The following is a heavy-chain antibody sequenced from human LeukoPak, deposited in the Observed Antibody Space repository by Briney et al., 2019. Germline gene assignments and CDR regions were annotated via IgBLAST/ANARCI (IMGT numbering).Heavy chain of an antibody. J-gene: IGHJ4*02. Sequence: PSETLSLTCTVSGGSISSYYWSWIRQPPGKGLEWIGYIYYSGSTNYNPSLKSRVTISVDTSKNQFSLRLSSVTAADTAVYYCARVTGYVMEDYFDYWGQGTLVTVSS. CDR1: GGSISSYY. V-gene: IGHV4-59*01. CDR2: IYYSGST. CDR3: ARVTGYVMEDYFDY. D-gene: IGHD6-13*01.